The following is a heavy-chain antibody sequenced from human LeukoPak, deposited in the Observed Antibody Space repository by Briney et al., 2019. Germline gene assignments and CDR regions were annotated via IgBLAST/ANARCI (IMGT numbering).Heavy chain of an antibody. CDR2: INHSGST. V-gene: IGHV4-34*01. Sequence: SETLSLTCAVYGGSFSGYYWSWIRQPPGKGLERIGEINHSGSTNYNPSLKSRVTISVDTSKNQFSLKLSSVTAADTAVYYCARVYSGYDRDYWGQGTLVTVSS. CDR3: ARVYSGYDRDY. CDR1: GGSFSGYY. D-gene: IGHD5-12*01. J-gene: IGHJ4*02.